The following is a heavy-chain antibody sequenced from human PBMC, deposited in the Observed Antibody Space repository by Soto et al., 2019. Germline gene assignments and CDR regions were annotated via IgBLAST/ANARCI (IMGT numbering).Heavy chain of an antibody. CDR2: LYSGGTT. CDR3: ARAAWGLWFGYMDV. V-gene: IGHV3-53*04. CDR1: GFTVGSNY. D-gene: IGHD3-10*01. Sequence: EMQLVESGGGLVQPGGSLRLSCAASGFTVGSNYMSRVRQAPGKGLEWLSVLYSGGTTYYAESVKGRFTISRHNSENTLYLQMNGLRPEDSGIYYCARAAWGLWFGYMDVWGKGTPVTVSS. J-gene: IGHJ6*03.